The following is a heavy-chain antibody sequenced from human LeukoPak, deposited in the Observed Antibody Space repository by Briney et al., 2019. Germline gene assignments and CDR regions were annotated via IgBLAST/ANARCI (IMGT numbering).Heavy chain of an antibody. Sequence: SETLSLTCTVSGGSISSSSYYWGWIRPPPGKGLEWIGSFYYSGSTYYNPSLKSRVTISVDTSKNQFSLKLSSVTAADTAVYYCARQLAVAGREPQHWGQGTLVTVSS. CDR2: FYYSGST. V-gene: IGHV4-39*01. CDR3: ARQLAVAGREPQH. J-gene: IGHJ1*01. D-gene: IGHD6-19*01. CDR1: GGSISSSSYY.